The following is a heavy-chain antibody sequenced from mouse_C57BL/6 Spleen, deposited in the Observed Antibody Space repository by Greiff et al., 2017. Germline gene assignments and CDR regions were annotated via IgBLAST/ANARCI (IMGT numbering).Heavy chain of an antibody. D-gene: IGHD1-1*01. Sequence: QVQLQQPGAELVRPGTSVKLSCKASGYTFTSYWMHWVKQRPGQGLEWIGVIDPSDSYTTYNQKFKGKATLTVDTSSSTAYMQLSSLTSEDSAVYYCARTTTVVATRGPFDYWGQGTTLTVSS. CDR3: ARTTTVVATRGPFDY. CDR1: GYTFTSYW. J-gene: IGHJ2*01. V-gene: IGHV1-59*01. CDR2: IDPSDSYT.